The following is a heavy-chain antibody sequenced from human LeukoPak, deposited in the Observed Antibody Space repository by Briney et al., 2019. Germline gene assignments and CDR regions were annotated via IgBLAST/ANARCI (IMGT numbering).Heavy chain of an antibody. CDR2: IYHSGST. CDR1: GGSISSSNW. Sequence: PSETLSLTCAVSGGSISSSNWWSWVRQPPGKGLEWIGEIYHSGSTNYNPSLKSRVTISVDKSKNQFSLKLSSVTAADTAVYYCASDAYCSSTSCHDYWGQGTLVTVSS. V-gene: IGHV4-4*02. D-gene: IGHD2-2*01. J-gene: IGHJ4*02. CDR3: ASDAYCSSTSCHDY.